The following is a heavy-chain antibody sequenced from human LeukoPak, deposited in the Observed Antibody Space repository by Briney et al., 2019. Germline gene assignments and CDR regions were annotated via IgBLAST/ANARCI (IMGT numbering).Heavy chain of an antibody. Sequence: SETLSLTCTVSGGSISSYYWSWIRQPPGKGLEWIGYIYYSGSTNYNPSLKSRVTISVDTSKNQFSLKLSSVTAADTAVYYCARSYDFWSGYAAFDIWGQGTMVTVSS. CDR2: IYYSGST. J-gene: IGHJ3*02. D-gene: IGHD3-3*01. V-gene: IGHV4-59*01. CDR3: ARSYDFWSGYAAFDI. CDR1: GGSISSYY.